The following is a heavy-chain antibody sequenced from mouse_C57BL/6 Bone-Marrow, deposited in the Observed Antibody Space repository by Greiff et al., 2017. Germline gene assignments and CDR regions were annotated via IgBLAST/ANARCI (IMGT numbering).Heavy chain of an antibody. J-gene: IGHJ4*01. CDR3: ALYRYANNYVMDY. V-gene: IGHV14-3*02. D-gene: IGHD2-14*01. CDR2: IDPANGNT. Sequence: EVQGVESGAELVKPGASVKLSCTASGFNIKDTYMHWVSQRPDQGLEWIGRIDPANGNTKYDPRFQGKATVTSDTSTNTANLQLSSLTSEDTAVYYCALYRYANNYVMDYWGQGTSVTVSS. CDR1: GFNIKDTY.